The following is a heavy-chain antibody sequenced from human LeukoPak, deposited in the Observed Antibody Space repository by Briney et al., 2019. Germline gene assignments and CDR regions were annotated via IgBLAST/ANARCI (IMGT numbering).Heavy chain of an antibody. V-gene: IGHV4-59*01. CDR2: IYYSGST. Sequence: LSETLSLTCTVTGGPNSSYYRSWLRQPPGTGLEWIGYIYYSGSTNYNPSLKSRVTISVDTSKNQFSLKLSSVTAADTAVYYCARVPGGWFGELLFDYWGQGTLVTVSS. CDR3: ARVPGGWFGELLFDY. J-gene: IGHJ4*02. CDR1: GGPNSSYY. D-gene: IGHD3-10*01.